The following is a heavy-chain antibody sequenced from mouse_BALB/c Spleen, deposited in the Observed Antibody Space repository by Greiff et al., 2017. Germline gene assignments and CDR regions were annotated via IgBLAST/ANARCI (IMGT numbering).Heavy chain of an antibody. CDR1: GFNIKDYY. Sequence: VQLQQSGAELVRPGALVKLSCKASGFNIKDYYMHWVKQRPEQGLEWIGRIDPENGNTIYDPKFQGKATITADTSSNTAYLQLSSLTSEDTAVYYCAPTLLRPYFDYWGQGTTLTVSS. D-gene: IGHD1-2*01. CDR2: IDPENGNT. CDR3: APTLLRPYFDY. J-gene: IGHJ2*01. V-gene: IGHV14-1*02.